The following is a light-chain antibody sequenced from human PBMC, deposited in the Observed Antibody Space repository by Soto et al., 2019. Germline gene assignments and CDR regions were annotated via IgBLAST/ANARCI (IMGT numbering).Light chain of an antibody. V-gene: IGKV3-20*01. J-gene: IGKJ3*01. CDR2: GAS. Sequence: EVVLTQSPCTLSSSPGERATLSCRASQSVAANYLAWYQQKRGQAPRLLIYGASSRATGIPDRFSGSGSGTDFTLTISRLQPEDFSVYYCHQYGSAPRTFGHGTKVDIK. CDR1: QSVAANY. CDR3: HQYGSAPRT.